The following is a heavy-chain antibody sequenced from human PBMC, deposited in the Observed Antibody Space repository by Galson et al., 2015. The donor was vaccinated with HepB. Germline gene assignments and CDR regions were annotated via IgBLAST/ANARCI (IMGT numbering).Heavy chain of an antibody. Sequence: SLRLSCAASGFTFDDYAMHWVRQAPGKGLEWVSGISWNSGSIGYADSVKGRFTISRDNAKNSLYLQMNSLRAEDTALYYCAKDIGSGSYFDYCDYWGQGTLVTVSS. CDR1: GFTFDDYA. J-gene: IGHJ4*02. V-gene: IGHV3-9*01. D-gene: IGHD1-26*01. CDR3: AKDIGSGSYFDYCDY. CDR2: ISWNSGSI.